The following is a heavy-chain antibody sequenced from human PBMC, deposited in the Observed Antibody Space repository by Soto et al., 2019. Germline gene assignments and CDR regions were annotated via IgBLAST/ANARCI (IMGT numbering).Heavy chain of an antibody. CDR3: AKARCSTTNCYVPDY. V-gene: IGHV3-23*01. D-gene: IGHD2-2*01. CDR1: GFTFSTYT. CDR2: ISGSGGSP. Sequence: EVQLLESGGGLVQPGGSLRLSCVASGFTFSTYTMSWVRQAPGKGLEWVSVISGSGGSPSYADSVQCRFSISRDNPKNTLYLQRNSLRDEDTAMYYCAKARCSTTNCYVPDYWGQGTLVTVSS. J-gene: IGHJ4*02.